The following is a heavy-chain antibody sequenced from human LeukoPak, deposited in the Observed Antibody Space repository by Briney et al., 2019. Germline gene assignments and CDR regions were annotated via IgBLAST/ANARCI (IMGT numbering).Heavy chain of an antibody. Sequence: GGSLRLSCVASGFTFDNYAMHWVRQAPGKGLEWVSYLNWNSAIIGYVDSVKGRFTISRDNAKNSLYLQMNSLRAEDTAVYYCARVSGYCSGGSCYGSYFDYWGQGTLVTVSS. CDR1: GFTFDNYA. V-gene: IGHV3-9*01. J-gene: IGHJ4*02. CDR3: ARVSGYCSGGSCYGSYFDY. D-gene: IGHD2-15*01. CDR2: LNWNSAII.